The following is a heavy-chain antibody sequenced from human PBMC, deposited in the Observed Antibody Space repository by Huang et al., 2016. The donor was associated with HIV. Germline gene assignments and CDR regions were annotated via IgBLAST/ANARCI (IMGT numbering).Heavy chain of an antibody. J-gene: IGHJ1*01. CDR2: ISYDGSNK. CDR1: GFIFSNYG. Sequence: QVQLVESGGGVVQPGRSLRLSCAGSGFIFSNYGMHWVRPAPGKGLEWVARISYDGSNKYYTVSVKGRFSISRDNSKNTLYLQMNSLRAEDTAVYYCALKGDSSGWEYFRHWGQGTLVTVSS. V-gene: IGHV3-30*03. D-gene: IGHD6-19*01. CDR3: ALKGDSSGWEYFRH.